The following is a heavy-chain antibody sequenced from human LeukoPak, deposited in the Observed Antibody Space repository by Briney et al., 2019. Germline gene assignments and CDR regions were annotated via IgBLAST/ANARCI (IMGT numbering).Heavy chain of an antibody. Sequence: SETLSLTCSISGDSITTNSYWWGWIRQPPGKGLEWIGTIYYSGSTYYNPSLKSRVTISVDTSKNQFSLKLSSVTAADTAVYYCARHRYRSGGSCYSGGYYFDYWGQATLVTVSS. CDR3: ARHRYRSGGSCYSGGYYFDY. D-gene: IGHD2-15*01. CDR1: GDSITTNSYW. V-gene: IGHV4-39*01. J-gene: IGHJ4*02. CDR2: IYYSGST.